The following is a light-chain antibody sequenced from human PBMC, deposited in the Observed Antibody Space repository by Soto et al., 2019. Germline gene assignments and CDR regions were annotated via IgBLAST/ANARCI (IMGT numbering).Light chain of an antibody. CDR1: QSISTY. CDR3: QRRNNWSIT. J-gene: IGKJ5*01. CDR2: DAS. Sequence: VVLTQSPGTLSLSPGDRATLSCRASQSISTYLAWYQQKPGQTPRLLIYDASHRATGIPARFSGSGSGTDFTLTISSLEPEDFAVYYCQRRNNWSITFGQGTRLEIK. V-gene: IGKV3-11*01.